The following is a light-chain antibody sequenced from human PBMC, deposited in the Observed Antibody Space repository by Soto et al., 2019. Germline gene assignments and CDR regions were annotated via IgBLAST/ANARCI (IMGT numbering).Light chain of an antibody. Sequence: DIVMTQSPDSLAVSLGERATINCTASQSVAYTSYKKTYVAWYQQKAGQPPKLLLYWSSTRASGVPDRFSGSGSGTDFTLTISSLQAEDVDVYYCQQYYSPLWTFGQGTKVQIK. CDR1: QSVAYTSYKKTY. CDR2: WSS. J-gene: IGKJ1*01. V-gene: IGKV4-1*01. CDR3: QQYYSPLWT.